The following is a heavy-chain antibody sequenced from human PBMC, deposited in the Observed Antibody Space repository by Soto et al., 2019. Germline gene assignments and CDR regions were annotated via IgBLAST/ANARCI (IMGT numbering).Heavy chain of an antibody. CDR2: IIPIFGTA. Sequence: GASVKVSCKASGGTFSSYAISWVRQAPGQGLEWMGGIIPIFGTANYAQKFQGRVTITADESTSTAYMELSSLRSEDTAVYYCAWYNWNDELGPYGMDVWGQGTTVTVSS. CDR1: GGTFSSYA. CDR3: AWYNWNDELGPYGMDV. J-gene: IGHJ6*02. V-gene: IGHV1-69*13. D-gene: IGHD1-1*01.